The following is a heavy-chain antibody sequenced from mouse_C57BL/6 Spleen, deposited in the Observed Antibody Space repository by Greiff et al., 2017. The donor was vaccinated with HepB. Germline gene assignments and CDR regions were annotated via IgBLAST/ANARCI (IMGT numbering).Heavy chain of an antibody. J-gene: IGHJ1*03. CDR2: IGPGSGST. D-gene: IGHD1-1*01. V-gene: IGHV1-77*01. Sequence: VQLQQSGAELVKPGASVKISCKASGYTFTDYYINWVKQRPGQGLEWIGKIGPGSGSTYYNEKFKGKATLTADKSSSTAYMQLSSLTSEDSAVYFCAREMITTVVAHWYFDVWGTGTTVTVSS. CDR3: AREMITTVVAHWYFDV. CDR1: GYTFTDYY.